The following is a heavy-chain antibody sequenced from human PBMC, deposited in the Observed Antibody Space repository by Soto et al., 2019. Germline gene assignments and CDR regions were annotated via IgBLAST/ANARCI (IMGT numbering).Heavy chain of an antibody. D-gene: IGHD1-26*01. J-gene: IGHJ4*02. V-gene: IGHV3-23*01. CDR3: AKESGSYFHEGFDY. CDR1: GFTFSSYA. CDR2: ISGSGGST. Sequence: VGSLRLSCAASGFTFSSYAMSWVRQAPGKGLEWVSAISGSGGSTYYADSVKGRFTISRENSKNTLYLQMNSLRAEDTAVYYCAKESGSYFHEGFDYWGQGTLVTVSS.